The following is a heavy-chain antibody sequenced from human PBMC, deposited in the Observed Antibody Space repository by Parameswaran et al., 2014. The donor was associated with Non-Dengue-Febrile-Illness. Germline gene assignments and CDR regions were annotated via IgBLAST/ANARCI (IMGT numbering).Heavy chain of an antibody. Sequence: VRQASRKGLEWVSYISSSSSYTNYADSVKGRFTISRDNAKNSLYLQMNSLRAEDTAVYYCASRGEFDAFDIWGQGTMVTVSS. CDR3: ASRGEFDAFDI. CDR2: ISSSSSYT. J-gene: IGHJ3*02. D-gene: IGHD3-10*01. V-gene: IGHV3-11*06.